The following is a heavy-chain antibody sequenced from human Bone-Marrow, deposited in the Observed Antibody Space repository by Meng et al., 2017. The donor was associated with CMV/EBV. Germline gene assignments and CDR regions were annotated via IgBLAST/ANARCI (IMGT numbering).Heavy chain of an antibody. Sequence: ASVKVSCKASGYTFTGYYMHWVRQAPGQGLEWMGWINPNSGGTNYAQKFQGRVTMTRNTSISTAYMELSSLRSEDTAVYYCARDVVRITIFGVVKSYGMDVWGQGTTVTVSS. D-gene: IGHD3-3*01. CDR2: INPNSGGT. V-gene: IGHV1-2*02. CDR1: GYTFTGYY. J-gene: IGHJ6*02. CDR3: ARDVVRITIFGVVKSYGMDV.